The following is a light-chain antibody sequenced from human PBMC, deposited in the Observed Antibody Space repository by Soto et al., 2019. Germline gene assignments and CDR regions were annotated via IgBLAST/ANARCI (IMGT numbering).Light chain of an antibody. Sequence: EIVLTQSPATLSLSPGEIATLSCRASQSVSSYLAWYQQKPGQAPRLLIYDASNRATGIPARFSGSGSGTDFTLTISSLEPEDVAVYYCQQRSNWSITLGQGTRLEIK. CDR2: DAS. V-gene: IGKV3-11*01. CDR3: QQRSNWSIT. CDR1: QSVSSY. J-gene: IGKJ5*01.